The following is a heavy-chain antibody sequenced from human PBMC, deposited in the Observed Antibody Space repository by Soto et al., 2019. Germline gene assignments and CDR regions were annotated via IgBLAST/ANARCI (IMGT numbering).Heavy chain of an antibody. V-gene: IGHV2-70*01. D-gene: IGHD4-17*01. CDR3: ARKPTTVTTSMHIYYYYGMDV. CDR2: IDWDDDK. Sequence: SGPTLVNPTQTLTLTCTFSGFSLSTSGMCVSWIRQPPGKALEWLALIDWDDDKYYSTSLKTRLTISKDTSKNQVVLTMTNMDPVDTATYYCARKPTTVTTSMHIYYYYGMDVWGQGTTVTVSS. J-gene: IGHJ6*02. CDR1: GFSLSTSGMC.